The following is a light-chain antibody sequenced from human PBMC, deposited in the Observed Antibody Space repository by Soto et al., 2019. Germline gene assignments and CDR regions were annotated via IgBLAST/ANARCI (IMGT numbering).Light chain of an antibody. CDR2: LDSDGSH. V-gene: IGLV4-69*01. CDR3: QTWGTGIHVV. J-gene: IGLJ2*01. CDR1: SGHSSYA. Sequence: QSVLTQSPSASASLGASVKLTCTLSSGHSSYAIAGHQQQPEKGPRYLMKLDSDGSHTKGDAIPDRFSGSSSGAERYLTISSLQSEDEADYYCQTWGTGIHVVFGGGTKLTVL.